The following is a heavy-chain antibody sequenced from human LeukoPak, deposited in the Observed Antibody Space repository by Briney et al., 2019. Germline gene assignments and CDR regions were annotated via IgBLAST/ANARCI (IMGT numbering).Heavy chain of an antibody. CDR1: GFTFSSYS. D-gene: IGHD3-3*01. J-gene: IGHJ5*02. CDR3: ARDLNDFWSGYHDASWFDP. CDR2: ISSSSSYI. V-gene: IGHV3-21*01. Sequence: PGGSLRLSCAASGFTFSSYSMNWVRQAPGKGLEWVSSISSSSSYIYYADSVKGRFTISRDNAKNSLYLQMNSLRAEDTAVYYCARDLNDFWSGYHDASWFDPWGQGTLVTVSS.